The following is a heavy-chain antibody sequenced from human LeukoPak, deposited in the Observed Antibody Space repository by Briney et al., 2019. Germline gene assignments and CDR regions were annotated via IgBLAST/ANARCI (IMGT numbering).Heavy chain of an antibody. CDR1: GDSVSNNSAL. V-gene: IGHV6-1*01. CDR3: ARGLGLLWFGELRYYYYYMDV. D-gene: IGHD3-10*01. Sequence: SQTLPLTCAISGDSVSNNSALWKWTTQSRSRGVEWLGRSYYRYKWYKDCAGSVKSRITINPDTSKNQFSLQLNSVTPEDTAVYYCARGLGLLWFGELRYYYYYMDVWGKGTTVTVSS. CDR2: SYYRYKWYK. J-gene: IGHJ6*03.